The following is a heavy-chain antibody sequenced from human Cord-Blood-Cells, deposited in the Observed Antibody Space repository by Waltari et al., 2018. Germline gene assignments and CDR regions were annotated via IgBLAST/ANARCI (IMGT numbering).Heavy chain of an antibody. CDR1: GFTVSSYE. J-gene: IGHJ3*02. Sequence: EVQLVESGGGLVQPGGSLRLSCAASGFTVSSYEMNWVRQAPGKGLEWVSYISSSGSTIYYADSVKGRFTISRDNAKNSLYLQMNSLRAEDTAVYYCARGGDVAAAGTDDAFDIWGQGTMVTDSS. CDR2: ISSSGSTI. D-gene: IGHD6-13*01. V-gene: IGHV3-48*03. CDR3: ARGGDVAAAGTDDAFDI.